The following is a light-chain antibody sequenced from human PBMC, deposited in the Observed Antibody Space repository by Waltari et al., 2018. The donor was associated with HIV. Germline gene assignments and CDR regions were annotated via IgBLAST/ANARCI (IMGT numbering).Light chain of an antibody. CDR3: SSYTSSSTWV. J-gene: IGLJ3*02. CDR1: SSYVGGYNN. V-gene: IGLV2-14*01. CDR2: DVS. Sequence: QSALTQPASVSGSPGKSITFSCPGPSSYVGGYNNVSWYQQHPGKAPKFMIYDVSKRPSGVSNRFSGSKSGNTASLTISGLQAEDEADYYCSSYTSSSTWVFGGGTKLTVL.